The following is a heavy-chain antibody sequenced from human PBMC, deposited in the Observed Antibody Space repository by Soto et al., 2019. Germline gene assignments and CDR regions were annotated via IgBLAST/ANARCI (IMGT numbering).Heavy chain of an antibody. CDR2: IYYSGST. V-gene: IGHV4-59*01. J-gene: IGHJ6*02. CDR3: ARDTFLSSWYSGGIPYYYYGMDV. CDR1: GGSISSYY. Sequence: SETLSLTCTVSGGSISSYYWSWIRQPPGKGLEWIGYIYYSGSTNYNPSLKSRVTISVDTSKNQFSLKLSSVTAADTAVYYCARDTFLSSWYSGGIPYYYYGMDVWGQGTTVTVSS. D-gene: IGHD6-13*01.